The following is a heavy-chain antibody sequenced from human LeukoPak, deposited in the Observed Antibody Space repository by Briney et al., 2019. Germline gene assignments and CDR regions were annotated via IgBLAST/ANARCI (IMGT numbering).Heavy chain of an antibody. CDR1: GGSFSGYY. Sequence: SETLSLTCAVYGGSFSGYYWSWIRQPPGKGLEWIGEINHSGSTNYNPSLKSRVTISVDTSKNQFSLKLSSVTAADTAVYYCARVGYYGSGTGPNFDYWGQGTLVTVSS. CDR3: ARVGYYGSGTGPNFDY. CDR2: INHSGST. V-gene: IGHV4-34*01. D-gene: IGHD3-10*01. J-gene: IGHJ4*02.